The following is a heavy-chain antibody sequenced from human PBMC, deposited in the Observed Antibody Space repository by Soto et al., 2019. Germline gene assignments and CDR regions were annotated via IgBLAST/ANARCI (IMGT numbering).Heavy chain of an antibody. J-gene: IGHJ6*02. V-gene: IGHV3-48*03. CDR2: ISSSGSTI. D-gene: IGHD3-3*01. CDR3: AIPTVYDFWSGYPPLGMDV. Sequence: LRLSCAASGFTFSSYEMNWVRQAPGKGLEWVSYISSSGSTIYYADSVKGRFTISRDNAKNSLYLQMNSLRAEDTAVYYCAIPTVYDFWSGYPPLGMDVWGQGTTVTVSS. CDR1: GFTFSSYE.